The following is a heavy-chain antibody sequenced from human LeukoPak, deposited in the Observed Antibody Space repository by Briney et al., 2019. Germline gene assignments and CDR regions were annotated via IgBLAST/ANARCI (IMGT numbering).Heavy chain of an antibody. CDR2: IYYSGTT. V-gene: IGHV4-39*07. CDR1: GGSISSSSYY. CDR3: ARIRGGHFDP. D-gene: IGHD3-16*01. Sequence: SETLSLTCTVSGGSISSSSYYWGWIRQPPGTGLECIGGIYYSGTTYYNPSLKSRVTISVDTSKNQFSLKLSSVTAADTAVYYCARIRGGHFDPWGQGTLVTVSS. J-gene: IGHJ5*02.